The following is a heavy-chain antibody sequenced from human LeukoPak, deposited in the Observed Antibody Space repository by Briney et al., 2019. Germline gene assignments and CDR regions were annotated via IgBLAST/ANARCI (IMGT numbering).Heavy chain of an antibody. D-gene: IGHD6-13*01. CDR1: DGSISSSSYN. Sequence: SETLSLTCTVSDGSISSSSYNWGWIRQPPGKGLEWIGSFDNSGSTYYNPSLKSRVTISVDTSKDQFSLKLTSVTAADTAVYYCARPPGIAAAWFDPWGQGTLVTVSS. V-gene: IGHV4-39*01. CDR2: FDNSGST. J-gene: IGHJ5*02. CDR3: ARPPGIAAAWFDP.